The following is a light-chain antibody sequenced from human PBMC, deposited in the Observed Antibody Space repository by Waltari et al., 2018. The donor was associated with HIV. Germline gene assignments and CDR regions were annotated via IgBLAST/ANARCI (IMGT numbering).Light chain of an antibody. CDR1: QNINTW. J-gene: IGKJ4*01. Sequence: TQMTTPPSPLPASLGNRVPITCRASQNINTWLAWYQQKAGKPPKLLIHKASTLQSGVPSRFSGSGSGTEFSLTINSLQPDDFATYYCQQYNRYSHFGGGTKVEIK. CDR2: KAS. CDR3: QQYNRYSH. V-gene: IGKV1-5*03.